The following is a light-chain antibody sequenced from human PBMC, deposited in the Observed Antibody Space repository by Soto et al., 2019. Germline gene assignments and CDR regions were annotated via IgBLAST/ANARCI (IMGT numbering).Light chain of an antibody. V-gene: IGKV3-11*01. J-gene: IGKJ5*01. CDR1: QTISTH. Sequence: VLVHFPAILSLSQGERATLSCRASQTISTHLAWYQQKPGQAPRLLIYGASYRATGIPARISGSGSGTDFPLTISGLEPEDFAVYYCQQRSNWPTTFGQGTRLEIK. CDR2: GAS. CDR3: QQRSNWPTT.